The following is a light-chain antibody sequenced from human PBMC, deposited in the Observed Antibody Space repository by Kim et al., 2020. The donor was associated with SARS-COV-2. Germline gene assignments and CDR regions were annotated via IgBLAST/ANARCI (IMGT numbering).Light chain of an antibody. Sequence: AREAAAIPGRASYSVDINLAWYQQTPSQPPRLLIYDAASRATGVPARFSGSGSGTDLTLTISSLEAEDFEVYYCQQRTGWTPALTFGGGTKVDIK. CDR1: YSVDIN. CDR3: QQRTGWTPALT. CDR2: DAA. V-gene: IGKV3-11*01. J-gene: IGKJ4*01.